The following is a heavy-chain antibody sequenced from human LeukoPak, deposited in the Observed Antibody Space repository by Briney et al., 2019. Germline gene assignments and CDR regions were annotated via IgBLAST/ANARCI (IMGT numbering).Heavy chain of an antibody. Sequence: PSETLSLTCAVYGGSFSGYYWSWIRQPPGKGLEWIGEINHSGSTNYNPSLKSRVTISVDTSKNQFSPKLSSVTAADTAVYYCAREGNIVVVPAAIPGTFDYWGQGTLVTVSS. V-gene: IGHV4-34*01. CDR1: GGSFSGYY. CDR3: AREGNIVVVPAAIPGTFDY. CDR2: INHSGST. J-gene: IGHJ4*02. D-gene: IGHD2-2*02.